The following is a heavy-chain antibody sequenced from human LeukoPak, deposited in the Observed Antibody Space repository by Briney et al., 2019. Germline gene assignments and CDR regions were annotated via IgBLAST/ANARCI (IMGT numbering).Heavy chain of an antibody. CDR3: ARLYCSGGSCYSGFDY. J-gene: IGHJ4*02. V-gene: IGHV3-11*06. D-gene: IGHD2-15*01. Sequence: GRFTISRDNAKNSLYLQMNSLRAEDTAVYYCARLYCSGGSCYSGFDYWGQGTLVTVSS.